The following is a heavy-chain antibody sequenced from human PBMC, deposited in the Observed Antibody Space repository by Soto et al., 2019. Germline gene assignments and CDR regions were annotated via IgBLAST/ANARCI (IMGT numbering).Heavy chain of an antibody. CDR1: GFTFSSCG. CDR3: AKDPWELGDDAFDS. V-gene: IGHV3-30*18. J-gene: IGHJ3*02. Sequence: SLRLSCAASGFTFSSCGMHWVRQAPGKRLEWVAVISYDGSNKYYADSVKGRFTISRDNSKNTLYLQMNSLRAEDTAVYYCAKDPWELGDDAFDSWGQGTMVTVS. CDR2: ISYDGSNK. D-gene: IGHD1-26*01.